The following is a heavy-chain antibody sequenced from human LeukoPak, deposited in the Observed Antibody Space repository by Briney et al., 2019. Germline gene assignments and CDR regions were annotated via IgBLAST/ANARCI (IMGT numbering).Heavy chain of an antibody. Sequence: QTGGSLRLSCAASGFTFSSYGMHCVRQAPGKGLEWVAFIAEDGSNEKYTDSVKGRFTISRDNAKNSLYLQMNSLRAEDTALYYCARSGYYGSGSYSDYWGQGTLVTVSS. CDR1: GFTFSSYG. V-gene: IGHV3-30*03. D-gene: IGHD3-10*01. CDR2: IAEDGSNE. J-gene: IGHJ4*02. CDR3: ARSGYYGSGSYSDY.